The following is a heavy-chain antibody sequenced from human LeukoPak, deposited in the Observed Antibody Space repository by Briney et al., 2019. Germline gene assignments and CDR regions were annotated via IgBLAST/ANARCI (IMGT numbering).Heavy chain of an antibody. CDR3: TRESGPYCPFGY. CDR2: ISLTGRT. V-gene: IGHV4-4*02. Sequence: SETLSLTCGVSGGSITSTNWWSWVRHPPGQGLEWIGEISLTGRTNYNPSLIGRVIMSLDESRNQLSLTLTSVTAADTAMYYCTRESGPYCPFGYWGQGTLVVVPS. CDR1: GGSITSTNW. J-gene: IGHJ4*02. D-gene: IGHD1-26*01.